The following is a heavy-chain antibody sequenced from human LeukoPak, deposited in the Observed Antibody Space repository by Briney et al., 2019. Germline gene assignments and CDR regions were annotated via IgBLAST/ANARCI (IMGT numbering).Heavy chain of an antibody. J-gene: IGHJ5*02. V-gene: IGHV3-23*01. CDR2: VSSGGGRT. Sequence: PGGSLRLSCAASGFAFSSYAIRWVRQAPGKGLEWVSSVSSGGGRTYYADSVKGRFTISRDNSKNTLYLQMDSLRADDTAVYYCAKAPNYYGSGSYYNNWFDPWGQGTLVTVSS. CDR3: AKAPNYYGSGSYYNNWFDP. D-gene: IGHD3-10*01. CDR1: GFAFSSYA.